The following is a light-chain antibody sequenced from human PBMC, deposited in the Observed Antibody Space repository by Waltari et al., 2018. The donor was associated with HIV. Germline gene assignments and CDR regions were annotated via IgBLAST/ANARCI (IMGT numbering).Light chain of an antibody. CDR2: KAS. J-gene: IGKJ1*01. V-gene: IGKV1-5*03. Sequence: DIQMTQSPSTLSASVGDRVTITCRASRDISNWLAWYQQKPGKAPKLLIYKASTLENGVLSRFSGSGSGTEFTLTINSLQPDDFASYSCQQYKGYPWTFGQGTKVEIK. CDR3: QQYKGYPWT. CDR1: RDISNW.